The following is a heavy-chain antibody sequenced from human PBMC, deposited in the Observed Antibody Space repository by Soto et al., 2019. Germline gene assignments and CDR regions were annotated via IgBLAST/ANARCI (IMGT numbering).Heavy chain of an antibody. V-gene: IGHV3-74*01. CDR3: ARSHSYGMDV. CDR1: GFTLSSYW. CDR2: INIDGSNT. J-gene: IGHJ6*02. Sequence: EVQLVESGGGLVQPGGSLRLSCAASGFTLSSYWMHWVRQAPGKGLVWVSRINIDGSNTNYADSVKGRFTISRDNAKNTLYLQMNSLRVEDTAVYYCARSHSYGMDVWGQGTTVTVSS.